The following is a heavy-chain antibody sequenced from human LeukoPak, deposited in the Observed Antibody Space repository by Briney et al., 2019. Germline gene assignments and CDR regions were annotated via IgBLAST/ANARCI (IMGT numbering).Heavy chain of an antibody. CDR2: LNQDGSEI. CDR1: GFTFSTYW. CDR3: ARAVTSTEGY. Sequence: GGSLRLSCAASGFTFSTYWMTWVRQAPGKGLEWVASLNQDGSEIYYVDSVKGRFTISRDNAQKSLYLEMKSLSAKDTAVYYCARAVTSTEGYWGQGTLVTVSS. V-gene: IGHV3-7*03. J-gene: IGHJ4*02.